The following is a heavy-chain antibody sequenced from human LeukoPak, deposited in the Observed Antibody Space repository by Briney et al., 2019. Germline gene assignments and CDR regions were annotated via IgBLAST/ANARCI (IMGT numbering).Heavy chain of an antibody. CDR2: ISSGGTTT. CDR1: GFTFSSYS. Sequence: EGSLRLSCAASGFTFSSYSMNWVRQAPGKGLEWISYISSGGTTTYYADSVKGRFTISRDNAKNSLLLQMNSLRAEDTAVYYCARGYSSGLHFDYWGQGTLVTVSS. J-gene: IGHJ4*02. D-gene: IGHD6-19*01. CDR3: ARGYSSGLHFDY. V-gene: IGHV3-48*01.